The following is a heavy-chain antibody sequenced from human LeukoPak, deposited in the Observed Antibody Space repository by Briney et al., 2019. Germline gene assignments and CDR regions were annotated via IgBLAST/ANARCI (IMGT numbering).Heavy chain of an antibody. CDR2: ISYRGST. J-gene: IGHJ4*02. Sequence: SETLSLTCTVSGGSISTYYWSWIRRPPGKGLEWIGYISYRGSTNYNPSLKSRVTISLDTSKNQFSLKVTSVTAADTAVYYCARGERPGPDYWGQGTLVTVSS. V-gene: IGHV4-59*01. CDR3: ARGERPGPDY. CDR1: GGSISTYY. D-gene: IGHD2-8*02.